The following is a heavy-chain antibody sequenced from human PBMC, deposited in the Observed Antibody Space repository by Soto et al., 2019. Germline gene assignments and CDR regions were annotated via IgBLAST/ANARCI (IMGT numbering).Heavy chain of an antibody. Sequence: GESLKISCKGSGYGFTSYWIGWVRQMPGKGLEWMGIIYPGDSDTRYSPSFQGQVTISADKSISTAYLQWSSLKASDTAMYYCARVNYYGSGRTSAPDFDYWGQGTLVPV. CDR2: IYPGDSDT. V-gene: IGHV5-51*01. CDR1: GYGFTSYW. CDR3: ARVNYYGSGRTSAPDFDY. D-gene: IGHD3-10*01. J-gene: IGHJ4*02.